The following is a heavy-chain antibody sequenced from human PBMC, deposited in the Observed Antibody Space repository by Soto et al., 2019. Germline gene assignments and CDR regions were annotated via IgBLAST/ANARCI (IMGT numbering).Heavy chain of an antibody. CDR2: INPNSGGT. CDR3: ARQPAAVYGMDV. J-gene: IGHJ6*02. CDR1: GYTFTGYY. V-gene: IGHV1-2*02. D-gene: IGHD6-13*01. Sequence: QVQLVQSGAEVKKPGASVKVSCKASGYTFTGYYMHWVRQAPGQGLEWMGWINPNSGGTSYAQKFQGRVIMTRDTSISAGYMGLSRLRSDDTAVYYCARQPAAVYGMDVWGQGTTVTVSS.